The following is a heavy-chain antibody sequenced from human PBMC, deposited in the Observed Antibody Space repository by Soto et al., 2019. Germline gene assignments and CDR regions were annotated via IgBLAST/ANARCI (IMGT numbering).Heavy chain of an antibody. CDR1: GFTFSSYA. V-gene: IGHV3-23*01. J-gene: IGHJ4*02. CDR3: ARVAGSGWYPGYYFDY. CDR2: ISGSGDTT. D-gene: IGHD6-19*01. Sequence: PGGSLRLSCAASGFTFSSYAMSWVRQAPGKGLEWVSTISGSGDTTYSADSVKGRFTISRDNAKNSLYLQMNSLRAEDTAVYYCARVAGSGWYPGYYFDYWGQGTLVTVSS.